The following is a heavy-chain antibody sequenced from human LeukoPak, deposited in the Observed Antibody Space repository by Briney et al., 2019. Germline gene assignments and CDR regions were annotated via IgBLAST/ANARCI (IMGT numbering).Heavy chain of an antibody. Sequence: SETLSLTCAVYGGSFSGYYWSWICQPPGKGLEXXXXXNHSGSTNYNPSLKSRVTISVDTSKNQFSLKLSSVTAADTAVYYCARGRNGYCSGGSCYALGYWGQGTLVTVSS. CDR1: GGSFSGYY. CDR2: XNHSGST. CDR3: ARGRNGYCSGGSCYALGY. V-gene: IGHV4-34*01. J-gene: IGHJ4*02. D-gene: IGHD2-15*01.